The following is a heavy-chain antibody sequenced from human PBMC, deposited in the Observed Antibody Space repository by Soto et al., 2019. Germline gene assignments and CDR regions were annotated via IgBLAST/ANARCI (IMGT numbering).Heavy chain of an antibody. Sequence: EVQLLESGGGLVKPGGSLRLSCAASGFAFSNYVLTWVRQAPGKGLEWVSAITASGGSTYYADSVKGRFTISRDNSKHTLYLQMNSLRVEDTAVYYWAKDLQAGIADHFDYWGKGTLVTVPS. CDR2: ITASGGST. D-gene: IGHD6-13*01. CDR3: AKDLQAGIADHFDY. V-gene: IGHV3-23*01. CDR1: GFAFSNYV. J-gene: IGHJ4*02.